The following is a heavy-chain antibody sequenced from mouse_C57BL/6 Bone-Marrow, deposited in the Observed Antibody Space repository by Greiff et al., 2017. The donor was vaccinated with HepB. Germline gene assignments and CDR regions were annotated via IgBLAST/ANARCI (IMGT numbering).Heavy chain of an antibody. J-gene: IGHJ3*01. CDR1: GFTFSSYG. V-gene: IGHV5-6*01. CDR3: ARQRTLTVS. CDR2: ISSGGSYT. Sequence: EVKVVESGGDLVKPGGSLKLSCAASGFTFSSYGMSWVRQTPDKRLEWVATISSGGSYTYYPDSVKGRFTISRDNAKNTLYLQMSSLKSEDTAMYCCARQRTLTVSGGQGTLVTVSA.